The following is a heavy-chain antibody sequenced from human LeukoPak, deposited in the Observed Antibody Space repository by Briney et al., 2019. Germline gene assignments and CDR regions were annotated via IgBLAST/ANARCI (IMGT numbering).Heavy chain of an antibody. D-gene: IGHD3-3*01. Sequence: SETLSLTCTVSGCSISSYYWSWIRQPPGKGLEWIGCIYYSGSTNYNPSLKSRVTISVDTSKNQFSLTLSSVTAADTAVYYCARSITIFGVVTYFDYWGQGTLVTVSS. CDR3: ARSITIFGVVTYFDY. CDR2: IYYSGST. CDR1: GCSISSYY. J-gene: IGHJ4*02. V-gene: IGHV4-59*01.